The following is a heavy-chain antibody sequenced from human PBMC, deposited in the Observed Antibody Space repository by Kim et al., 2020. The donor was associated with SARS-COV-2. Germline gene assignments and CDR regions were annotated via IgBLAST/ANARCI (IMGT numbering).Heavy chain of an antibody. CDR1: GYTLTELS. Sequence: ASVKVSCKVSGYTLTELSMHWVRQAPGKGLEWLGGFDPEDGETIYAQKFQGRVTMTEDTSTDTAYMELSSLRSEDTAVYYCATGLLRITIFGVVIPQLDKYGMEVWGKGTTVTVSS. CDR3: ATGLLRITIFGVVIPQLDKYGMEV. D-gene: IGHD3-3*01. V-gene: IGHV1-24*01. J-gene: IGHJ6*04. CDR2: FDPEDGET.